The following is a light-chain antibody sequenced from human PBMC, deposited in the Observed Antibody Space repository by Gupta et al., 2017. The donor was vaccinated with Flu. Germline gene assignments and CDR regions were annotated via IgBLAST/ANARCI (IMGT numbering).Light chain of an antibody. V-gene: IGLV2-14*01. CDR3: CSCSTSSNFVV. J-gene: IGLJ2*01. CDR2: EVT. CDR1: NSDVIGYNY. Sequence: QSALTQPDSEFGSPGPSITSTCSGTNSDVIGYNYLSWYQHHPGKTPKLIIYEVTNRPSGITNRFSGSKSGSTASLTITGLRSDDEANYYCCSCSTSSNFVVFGLGTVLTVL.